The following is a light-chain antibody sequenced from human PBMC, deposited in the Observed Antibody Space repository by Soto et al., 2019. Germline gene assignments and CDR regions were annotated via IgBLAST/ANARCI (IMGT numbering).Light chain of an antibody. CDR3: EQYYSYPPWT. CDR1: QGISSY. V-gene: IGKV1-8*01. J-gene: IGKJ1*01. Sequence: AIRMTQSPSSFSASTGDRVTITCRASQGISSYLAWYQQKPGKAPKLLIYAASTLQSGVPSRFRGSGSGPDFTLTISYLQSEDFATYHCEQYYSYPPWTFGQGNKVEIK. CDR2: AAS.